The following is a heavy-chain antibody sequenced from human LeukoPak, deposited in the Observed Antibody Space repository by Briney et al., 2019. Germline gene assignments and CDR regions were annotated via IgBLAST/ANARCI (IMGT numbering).Heavy chain of an antibody. Sequence: SETLSLTCTVSGGSISSYYWSWIRQPPGKGLEWIGYINYSGSTNYNPSLKSRVTISVDTSKNQFSLKLCSVTAADTAVYYCATQTGYYNPFDNWGQGTLVTVSS. CDR1: GGSISSYY. CDR3: ATQTGYYNPFDN. CDR2: INYSGST. J-gene: IGHJ4*02. V-gene: IGHV4-59*01. D-gene: IGHD3-9*01.